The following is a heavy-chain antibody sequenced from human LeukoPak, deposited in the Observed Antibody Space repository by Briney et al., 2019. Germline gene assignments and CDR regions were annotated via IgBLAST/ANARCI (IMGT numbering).Heavy chain of an antibody. Sequence: SQTLSLTCTVSGGSISSGDYYWNWIRQPPGKGLEWIGYIYYSGSTSYNPSLKSRVTISMDTSKNQFSLKLSSVTAADTAVYYCARWFYYGSGRRQFDYWGQGTLVTVSS. V-gene: IGHV4-30-4*01. J-gene: IGHJ4*02. CDR1: GGSISSGDYY. D-gene: IGHD3-10*01. CDR3: ARWFYYGSGRRQFDY. CDR2: IYYSGST.